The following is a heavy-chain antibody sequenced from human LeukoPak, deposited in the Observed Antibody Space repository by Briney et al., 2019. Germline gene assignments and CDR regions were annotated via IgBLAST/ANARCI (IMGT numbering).Heavy chain of an antibody. CDR2: IYSGGST. J-gene: IGHJ4*02. V-gene: IGHV3-66*01. D-gene: IGHD6-13*01. Sequence: PGGSLRLSCAASGFTVSSNYMSWVRQAPGKGLEWVSVIYSGGSTYYADSVKGRFTISRDNSKNTLYLQMNSLRAEDTAVYYCAKDRGYSSSWHRGFDYWGQGTLVTVSS. CDR3: AKDRGYSSSWHRGFDY. CDR1: GFTVSSNY.